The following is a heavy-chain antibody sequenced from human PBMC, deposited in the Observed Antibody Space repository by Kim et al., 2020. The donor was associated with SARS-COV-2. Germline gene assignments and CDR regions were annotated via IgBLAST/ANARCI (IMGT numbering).Heavy chain of an antibody. D-gene: IGHD2-15*01. V-gene: IGHV3-21*01. CDR3: ASDGAGGNWFDP. Sequence: CDADSGKGRLTSSRDNAKNSLYLQMHSLRAEDTAVYYCASDGAGGNWFDPWGQGTLVTVSS. J-gene: IGHJ5*02.